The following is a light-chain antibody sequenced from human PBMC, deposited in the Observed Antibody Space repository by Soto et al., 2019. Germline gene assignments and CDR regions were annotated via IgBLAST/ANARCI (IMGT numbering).Light chain of an antibody. Sequence: PVSLYPWSLSASVGDRVTITYRASQDIAIYFACYHQKPGEAPNLLIYAASTFYGGVPSRCIGSGSGTDFSLTIISRLQPEFFANYYRQPRYSTPPFGKGAMVAIK. CDR1: QDIAIY. J-gene: IGKJ1*01. V-gene: IGKV1-39*01. CDR2: AAS. CDR3: QPRYSTPP.